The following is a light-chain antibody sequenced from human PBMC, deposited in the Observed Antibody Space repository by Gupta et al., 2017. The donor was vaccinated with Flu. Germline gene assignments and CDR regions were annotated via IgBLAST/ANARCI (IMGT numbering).Light chain of an antibody. V-gene: IGLV3-10*01. CDR2: DDN. Sequence: GDALPKKYAYWYQQKSGQAPVLVIYDDNKRPSGIPERFSGSSSGTMATLTISGAQVEDEADYYCYSTDSNANHGVFGWGTELTVL. J-gene: IGLJ2*01. CDR1: ALPKKY. CDR3: YSTDSNANHGV.